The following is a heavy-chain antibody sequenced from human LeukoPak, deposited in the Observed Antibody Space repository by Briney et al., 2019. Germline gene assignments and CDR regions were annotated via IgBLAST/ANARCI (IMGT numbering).Heavy chain of an antibody. CDR2: ISGSGGST. CDR3: AKDLDSSGWYNFDY. J-gene: IGHJ4*02. Sequence: GGSLRLSCAASGFTFSSYAMSWVRQAPGKGLEWVSAISGSGGSTYYADSVKGRFTISRDNSKNTLYLQMNSLRAEDTAVYYCAKDLDSSGWYNFDYWGQGTLVTVSA. D-gene: IGHD6-19*01. V-gene: IGHV3-23*01. CDR1: GFTFSSYA.